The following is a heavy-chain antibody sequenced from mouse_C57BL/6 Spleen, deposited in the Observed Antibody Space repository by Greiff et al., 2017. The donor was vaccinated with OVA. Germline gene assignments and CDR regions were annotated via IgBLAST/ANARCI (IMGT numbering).Heavy chain of an antibody. CDR2: INPSTGGT. Sequence: EVQLQQSGPELVKPGASVKISCKASGYSFTGYYMNWVKQSPETSLEWIGEINPSTGGTTYNQKFKAKATLTVDKSSSTAYMQLKSLTSEDSAVYYCARRGEFPGYFDYWGQGTTLTVSS. CDR3: ARRGEFPGYFDY. CDR1: GYSFTGYY. V-gene: IGHV1-42*01. J-gene: IGHJ2*01.